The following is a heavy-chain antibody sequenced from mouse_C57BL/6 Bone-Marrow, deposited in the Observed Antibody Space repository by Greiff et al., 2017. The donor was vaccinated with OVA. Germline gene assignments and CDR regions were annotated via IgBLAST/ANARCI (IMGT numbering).Heavy chain of an antibody. V-gene: IGHV1-81*01. Sequence: VKLMESGAELARPGASVKLSCKASGYTFTSYGISWVKQRPGQGLEWIGEIYPRSGNTYYNEKFKGKATLTADKSSSTAYMELRSLTSEDSAVYFCARYYYGSDWGQGTLVTVSA. J-gene: IGHJ3*01. CDR3: ARYYYGSD. CDR2: IYPRSGNT. CDR1: GYTFTSYG. D-gene: IGHD1-1*01.